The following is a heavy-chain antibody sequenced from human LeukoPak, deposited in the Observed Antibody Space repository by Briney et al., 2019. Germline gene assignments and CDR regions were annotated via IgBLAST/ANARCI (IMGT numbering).Heavy chain of an antibody. D-gene: IGHD6-19*01. CDR2: ISGSGGST. CDR3: AKDIPGYSSGWYVSLPGY. V-gene: IGHV3-23*01. Sequence: GGSLRLSCAVSGFTFSSYAMSWVRQAPGKGLEWVSAISGSGGSTYYADSVKGRFTISRDNSKNTLYLQMNSLRAEDTAVYYCAKDIPGYSSGWYVSLPGYWGQGTLVTVSS. CDR1: GFTFSSYA. J-gene: IGHJ4*02.